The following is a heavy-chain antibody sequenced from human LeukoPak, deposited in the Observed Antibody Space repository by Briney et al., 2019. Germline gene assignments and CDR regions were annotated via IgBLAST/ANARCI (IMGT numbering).Heavy chain of an antibody. D-gene: IGHD4-17*01. J-gene: IGHJ4*02. Sequence: ASVKVSCKASGYTFTGYYMHWVRQAPGQGLEWMGWINPNSGGTNYAQKFQGRVTMTRDTSISTAYMELSRLRSDDTAVYYSAEGSYGDYPFDYWGQGTLVTVSS. V-gene: IGHV1-2*02. CDR2: INPNSGGT. CDR1: GYTFTGYY. CDR3: AEGSYGDYPFDY.